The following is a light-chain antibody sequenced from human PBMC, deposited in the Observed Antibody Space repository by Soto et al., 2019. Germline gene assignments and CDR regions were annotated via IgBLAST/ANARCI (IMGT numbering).Light chain of an antibody. V-gene: IGKV1-17*01. CDR2: AAS. CDR1: QGIRND. CDR3: QQRSGPPWT. J-gene: IGKJ1*01. Sequence: KMKQAPVSLSAIEGDRVTLTCRASQGIRNDLGWYQQKPGQAPKLLIYAASSAPSGLPARFSGSGSGTDFTLTISSLQPEAFASYYCQQRSGPPWTFGQGTKVDIK.